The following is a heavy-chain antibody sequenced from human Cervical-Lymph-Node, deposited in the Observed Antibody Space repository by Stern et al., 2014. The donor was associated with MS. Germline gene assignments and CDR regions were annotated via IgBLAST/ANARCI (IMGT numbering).Heavy chain of an antibody. CDR3: GSGNGWYLH. V-gene: IGHV4-39*01. J-gene: IGHJ4*02. D-gene: IGHD6-19*01. CDR2: IHESGTT. Sequence: VQLVESGPGLVKPSETLSLTCTVSGGSISSSTYYWGWIRQPPGKGLEWIGNIHESGTTYYSPSLKSPVTMSVDTSTNPFSLRLSSVTAADSAVYYCGSGNGWYLHWGQGTLVTVSS. CDR1: GGSISSSTYY.